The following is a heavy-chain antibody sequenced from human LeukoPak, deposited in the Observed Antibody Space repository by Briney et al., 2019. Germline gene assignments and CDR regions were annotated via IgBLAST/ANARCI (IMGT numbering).Heavy chain of an antibody. Sequence: ASVKVSCKASGYTFTGYYMHWVRQAPEQGLEWMGWINPNSGGTNYAQKFQGRVTMTRDTSISTAYMELSRLRSDDTAVYYCAGNTAVAGSPQGLPSLDVWGKGTTVTVSS. J-gene: IGHJ6*04. D-gene: IGHD6-19*01. CDR2: INPNSGGT. V-gene: IGHV1-2*02. CDR3: AGNTAVAGSPQGLPSLDV. CDR1: GYTFTGYY.